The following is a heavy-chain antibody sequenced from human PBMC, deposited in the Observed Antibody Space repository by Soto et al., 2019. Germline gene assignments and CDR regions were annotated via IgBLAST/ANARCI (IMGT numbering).Heavy chain of an antibody. CDR1: GYSFTSYW. CDR2: IYPGDSDT. D-gene: IGHD3-10*01. V-gene: IGHV5-51*01. Sequence: PGESLKISCKGSGYSFTSYWIGWVRQMPGKGLEWMGIIYPGDSDTRYSPSFQGQVTISADKSISTAYLQWSSLKASDTAVYYCARDYRYYGSGSYYKEDYYYGMDVWGQGTTVTVSS. J-gene: IGHJ6*02. CDR3: ARDYRYYGSGSYYKEDYYYGMDV.